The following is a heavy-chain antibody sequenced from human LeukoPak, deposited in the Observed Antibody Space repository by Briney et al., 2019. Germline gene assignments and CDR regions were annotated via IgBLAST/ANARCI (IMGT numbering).Heavy chain of an antibody. CDR2: ISNSGGTT. CDR1: GFTFSSYA. D-gene: IGHD1-26*01. J-gene: IGHJ4*02. V-gene: IGHV3-23*01. Sequence: GGSLRLSCAASGFTFSSYAMSWVRQAPGKGLEWVSGISNSGGTTYYADSVKGRFTVSRDNSKNTLYLQMSSLRAEDTAVYYCARGRESSGNILYCWGQGTLVTVSS. CDR3: ARGRESSGNILYC.